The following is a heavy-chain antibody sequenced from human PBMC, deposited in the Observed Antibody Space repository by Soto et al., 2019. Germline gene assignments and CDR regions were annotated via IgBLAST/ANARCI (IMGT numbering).Heavy chain of an antibody. CDR2: VYNGGSV. Sequence: SETLSLTCDVSGVSTSSGNGWSGVRQTPEKGLEWIGEVYNGGSVNYHPSLERRVTISVDSSKNQFSLRLSSVTAADTAKYYCARLLYGSRLNYLYFDYLGPGILVTVSS. CDR1: GVSTSSGNG. CDR3: ARLLYGSRLNYLYFDY. V-gene: IGHV4-4*02. D-gene: IGHD6-19*01. J-gene: IGHJ4*02.